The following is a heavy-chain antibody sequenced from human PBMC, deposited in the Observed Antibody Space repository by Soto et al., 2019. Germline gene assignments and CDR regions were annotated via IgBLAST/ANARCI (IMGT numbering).Heavy chain of an antibody. CDR2: IYPGDSDT. V-gene: IGHV5-51*01. CDR1: GYSFTSYW. D-gene: IGHD2-21*02. J-gene: IGHJ3*02. CDR3: ATPSCGGDCPDAFDI. Sequence: LGESLKISCKGSGYSFTSYWIGWVRQMPGKGLEWMGIIYPGDSDTRYSPSFQGQVTISADKSISTAYLQWSSLKASDTAMYYCATPSCGGDCPDAFDIWGQGTMVNVS.